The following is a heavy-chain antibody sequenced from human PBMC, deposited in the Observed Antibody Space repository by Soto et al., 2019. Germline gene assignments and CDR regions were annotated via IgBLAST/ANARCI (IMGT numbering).Heavy chain of an antibody. V-gene: IGHV3-23*01. J-gene: IGHJ6*02. Sequence: QPGGSLRLSCAASGFTFSSYAMSWVRQAPGKGLEWVSAISGSGGSTYYADSVKGRFTISRDNAKNTLYLQMNSLRAEDTAVYYCAREAGRYGSSWLKGGYYYYGMDVWGQGTTVTVSS. D-gene: IGHD6-13*01. CDR1: GFTFSSYA. CDR3: AREAGRYGSSWLKGGYYYYGMDV. CDR2: ISGSGGST.